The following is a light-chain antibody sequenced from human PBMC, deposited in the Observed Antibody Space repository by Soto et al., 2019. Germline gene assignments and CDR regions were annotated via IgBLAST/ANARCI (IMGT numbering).Light chain of an antibody. CDR2: GAS. Sequence: EIVLTQSPGTLSVSPGESAALSCRASQSVTRSYLAWYQQKPGQGPRLLIYGASSRATGIPDRFSGSGSGTDFTLTISRLEPEDFAVYYCQQYGRSPLTFGGGTKVETK. CDR1: QSVTRSY. J-gene: IGKJ4*01. CDR3: QQYGRSPLT. V-gene: IGKV3-20*01.